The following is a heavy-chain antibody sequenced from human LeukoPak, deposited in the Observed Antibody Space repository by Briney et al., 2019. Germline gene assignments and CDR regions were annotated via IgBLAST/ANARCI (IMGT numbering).Heavy chain of an antibody. CDR3: AKEKIYDYVWGSYRYTLDY. J-gene: IGHJ4*02. CDR1: GFTFSSYG. CDR2: IWYDGGNK. V-gene: IGHV3-33*06. Sequence: GGSLRLSCAASGFTFSSYGMHWVRQAPGKGLEWVAVIWYDGGNKYYADSVKGRFTISRDNSKNTLYLQMNSLRAEDTAVYYCAKEKIYDYVWGSYRYTLDYWGQGTLVTVSS. D-gene: IGHD3-16*02.